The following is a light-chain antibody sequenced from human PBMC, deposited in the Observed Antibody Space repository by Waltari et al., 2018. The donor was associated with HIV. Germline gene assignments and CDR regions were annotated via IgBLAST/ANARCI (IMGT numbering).Light chain of an antibody. Sequence: QSALTQPASVSGSPGQSITISCTGTSSDVGGYNYVSWYQQHRGKAPKLMIYDVSKRPSGVSNRFSGSKSGNTASLTISGLQAEDEADYYCSSYTSSSTVVFGGGTKLTVL. CDR3: SSYTSSSTVV. J-gene: IGLJ2*01. CDR2: DVS. CDR1: SSDVGGYNY. V-gene: IGLV2-14*01.